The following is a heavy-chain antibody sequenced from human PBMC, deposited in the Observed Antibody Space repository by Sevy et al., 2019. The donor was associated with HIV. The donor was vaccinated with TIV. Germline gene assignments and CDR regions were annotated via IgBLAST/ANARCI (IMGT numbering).Heavy chain of an antibody. Sequence: GGSLRLSCAASGFTFSNAWMSWVRQAPGKGLEWVGRIKGKIYDGTIDYAAPVKGRFSISRDDSKNTLYQQMNSLKTEDTAVYYCTTASWSQEDYYSYWGQGTLVTVSS. CDR3: TTASWSQEDYYSY. CDR1: GFTFSNAW. CDR2: IKGKIYDGTI. V-gene: IGHV3-15*01. J-gene: IGHJ4*02. D-gene: IGHD6-13*01.